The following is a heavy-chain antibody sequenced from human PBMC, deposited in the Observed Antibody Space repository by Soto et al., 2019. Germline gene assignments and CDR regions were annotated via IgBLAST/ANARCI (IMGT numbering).Heavy chain of an antibody. V-gene: IGHV2-70*01. CDR1: GFSLSTLGTC. Sequence: SGPTLVNPTQTLTLTCTFSGFSLSTLGTCVTWIRQPPGKALEWLALINWDNNKYYSTSLKTRLTISRDTSKNQVVLTMTNVDTVKTATYYCERIAKDGGAYYIDYWGQGTLVTVSS. J-gene: IGHJ4*02. CDR3: ERIAKDGGAYYIDY. D-gene: IGHD4-17*01. CDR2: INWDNNK.